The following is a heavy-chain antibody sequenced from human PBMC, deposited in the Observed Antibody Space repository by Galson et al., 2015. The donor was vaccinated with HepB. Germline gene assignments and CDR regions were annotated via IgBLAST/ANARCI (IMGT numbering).Heavy chain of an antibody. J-gene: IGHJ4*02. V-gene: IGHV1-69*04. Sequence: SVKVSCKASGGTFSSYAISWVRQAPGQGLEWMGRIIPILGIANYAQKFQGRATITADKSTSTAYMELSSLRSEDTAVYYCARDYDSSGYYSPTFDYWGQGTLVTVSS. CDR1: GGTFSSYA. CDR2: IIPILGIA. D-gene: IGHD3-22*01. CDR3: ARDYDSSGYYSPTFDY.